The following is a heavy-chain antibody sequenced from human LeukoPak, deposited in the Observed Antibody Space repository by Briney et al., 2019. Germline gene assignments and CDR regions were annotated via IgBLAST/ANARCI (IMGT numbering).Heavy chain of an antibody. CDR1: GGSISNYY. CDR3: ARDTRPAYYDFWSGDEADAFDI. Sequence: PSETLSLTCTVSGGSISNYYWSWIRQPAGKGLEWIGRIYTSGSTNYNPSLKSRVTMSVDTSKNQFSLKLSSVTAADTAVYYCARDTRPAYYDFWSGDEADAFDIWGQGTMVTVSS. J-gene: IGHJ3*02. D-gene: IGHD3-3*01. CDR2: IYTSGST. V-gene: IGHV4-4*07.